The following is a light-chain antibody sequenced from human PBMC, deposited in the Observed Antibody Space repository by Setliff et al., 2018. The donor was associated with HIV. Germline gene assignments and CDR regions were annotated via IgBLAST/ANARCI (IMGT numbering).Light chain of an antibody. CDR3: QAWDSSTVV. Sequence: SYELTQPPSVSVSPGQTARITCSGDKLGDKFASWYQQKPGQSPVLVFYQDTKRPSGIPERLSGSNSGNTGTLTISGTQAMDEGDYYCQAWDSSTVVFGTGTKVTVL. V-gene: IGLV3-1*01. J-gene: IGLJ1*01. CDR1: KLGDKF. CDR2: QDT.